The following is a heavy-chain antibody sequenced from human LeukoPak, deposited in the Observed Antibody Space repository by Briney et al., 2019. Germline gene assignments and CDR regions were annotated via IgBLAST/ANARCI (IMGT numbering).Heavy chain of an antibody. CDR1: GFTFSRYA. J-gene: IGHJ4*02. V-gene: IGHV3-23*01. CDR2: ISGSGDST. Sequence: GGSLGLSCAASGFTFSRYAMSWVRQAPGKGLEWVSGISGSGDSTYYADSVEGRFTISRDNSKNTLYLQMNSLRAEDTAVYYCAKDNSGFLFFWDYWGQGTLVTVSS. CDR3: AKDNSGFLFFWDY. D-gene: IGHD5-12*01.